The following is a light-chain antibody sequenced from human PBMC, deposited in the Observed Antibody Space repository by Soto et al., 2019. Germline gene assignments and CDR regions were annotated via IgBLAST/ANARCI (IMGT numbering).Light chain of an antibody. V-gene: IGKV3-20*01. CDR2: TAS. CDR3: QQYATSPLT. Sequence: EIVLTQSPGTLSVSPGEKATLSCRASQSVGRNYLAWYQQKPGQAPRLLIYTASSRATGIPDRFSGSGSGTDFTITISRLEPEDFAVYYCQQYATSPLTFGGGTKVETK. CDR1: QSVGRNY. J-gene: IGKJ4*01.